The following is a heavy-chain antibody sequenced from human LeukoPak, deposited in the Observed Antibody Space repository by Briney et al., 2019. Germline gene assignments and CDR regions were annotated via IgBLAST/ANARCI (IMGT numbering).Heavy chain of an antibody. J-gene: IGHJ4*02. V-gene: IGHV3-21*01. CDR1: GFTFSSYS. D-gene: IGHD4-23*01. CDR3: ARDPYGGNFDY. CDR2: SSSDSSFK. Sequence: GGSLRLSCAASGFTFSSYSLNWVRQAPGKGLESVSSSSSDSSFKYFSDSVKGRFTISRDNAKNPLYLQMNSLTADGTAVYYCARDPYGGNFDYWVQGTLVTVSS.